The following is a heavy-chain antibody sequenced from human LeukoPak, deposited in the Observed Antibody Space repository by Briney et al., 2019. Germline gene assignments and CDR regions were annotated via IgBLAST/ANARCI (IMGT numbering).Heavy chain of an antibody. CDR1: GFTFDDYA. J-gene: IGHJ6*03. Sequence: PGGSLRLSCAASGFTFDDYAMHWVRQAPEKGLEWVSLISRNGGSTYYADSVKGRFTTSRDNSKNSLYLQMNSLRAEDTALYYCARSGIVVVPAASGYYYYYYYMDVWGKGTTVTVSS. CDR3: ARSGIVVVPAASGYYYYYYYMDV. V-gene: IGHV3-43D*03. CDR2: ISRNGGST. D-gene: IGHD2-2*01.